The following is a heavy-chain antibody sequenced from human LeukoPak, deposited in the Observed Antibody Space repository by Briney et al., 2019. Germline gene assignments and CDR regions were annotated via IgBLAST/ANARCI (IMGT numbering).Heavy chain of an antibody. CDR1: GFTFSDHY. CDR3: ARPVNYYYFCMDV. V-gene: IGHV3-72*01. CDR2: IRNKANSYTT. Sequence: GGSLRLSCAASGFTFSDHYMDWARQAPGKGLEWIGRIRNKANSYTTEYAASVNGRFTTSRDDSKNSLYLQMNSLKTEDTHVYYCARPVNYYYFCMDVWGKGTTVTV. J-gene: IGHJ6*03.